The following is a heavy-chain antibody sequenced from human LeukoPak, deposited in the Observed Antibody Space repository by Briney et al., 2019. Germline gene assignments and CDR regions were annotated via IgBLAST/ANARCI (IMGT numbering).Heavy chain of an antibody. V-gene: IGHV1-69*13. CDR1: GGTFSSYA. D-gene: IGHD3-9*01. CDR2: IIPIFGTA. CDR3: ARDRDYDILTGYYRRYYFDY. Sequence: GASVKVSCKASGGTFSSYAIRWVRQAPGQGLEWMGGIIPIFGTANYAQKFQGRVTITADESTSTAYMELSSLRSEDTAVYYCARDRDYDILTGYYRRYYFDYWGQGTLVTVSS. J-gene: IGHJ4*02.